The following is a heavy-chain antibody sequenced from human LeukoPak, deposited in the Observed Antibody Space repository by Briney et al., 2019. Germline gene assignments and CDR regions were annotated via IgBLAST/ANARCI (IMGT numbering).Heavy chain of an antibody. D-gene: IGHD4-4*01. Sequence: GGSLRLSCEASGIIFSSYALSWVRQAPGTGLEWVAIISGNGVSKDYADSVKGRFAISRDNSKNTLYLQMNSLRAEDTAVYYCARDSSNYDTRFDYWGQGTLVTVSS. J-gene: IGHJ4*02. V-gene: IGHV3-23*01. CDR3: ARDSSNYDTRFDY. CDR1: GIIFSSYA. CDR2: ISGNGVSK.